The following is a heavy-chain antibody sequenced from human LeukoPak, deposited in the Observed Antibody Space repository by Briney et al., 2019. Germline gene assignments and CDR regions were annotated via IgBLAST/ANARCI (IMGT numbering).Heavy chain of an antibody. CDR3: AKDPRESSYYYDSSGPGD. Sequence: GGSLRLSCAASGFTFSSYGMHWVRQAPGKGLEWVAFIRYDGSNKYYADSVKGRFTISRDNSKNTLYLQMNSLRAEDTAVYYCAKDPRESSYYYDSSGPGDWGQGTLVTVSS. CDR2: IRYDGSNK. V-gene: IGHV3-30*02. D-gene: IGHD3-22*01. J-gene: IGHJ4*02. CDR1: GFTFSSYG.